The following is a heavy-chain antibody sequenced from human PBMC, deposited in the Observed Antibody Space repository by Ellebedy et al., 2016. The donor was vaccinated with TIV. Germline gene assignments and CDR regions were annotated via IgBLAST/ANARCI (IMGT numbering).Heavy chain of an antibody. CDR2: ISYDGSNK. CDR1: GFTFSSYG. D-gene: IGHD6-13*01. V-gene: IGHV3-30*03. Sequence: GGSLRLSXAASGFTFSSYGMHWVRQAPGKGLEWVAVISYDGSNKYYADSVKGRFTISRDNSKNTLYLQMNSLRAEDTAVYYCARDCGSSCPRPFDYWGQGTLVTVSS. CDR3: ARDCGSSCPRPFDY. J-gene: IGHJ4*02.